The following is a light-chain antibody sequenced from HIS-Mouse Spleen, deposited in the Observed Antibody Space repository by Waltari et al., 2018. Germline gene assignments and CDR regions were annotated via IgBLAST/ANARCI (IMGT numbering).Light chain of an antibody. CDR3: QQYYSTPLT. J-gene: IGKJ4*01. CDR2: WAS. CDR1: QSVLYSSNNKNY. V-gene: IGKV4-1*01. Sequence: DIVMTQSPDSLAVSLGERATINCKSSQSVLYSSNNKNYLAWYQQKPGKPPKLLIYWASTRESGVPDRFSGSASGTDFTLTISSLQAEDVAVYYCQQYYSTPLTFGGGTKVEIK.